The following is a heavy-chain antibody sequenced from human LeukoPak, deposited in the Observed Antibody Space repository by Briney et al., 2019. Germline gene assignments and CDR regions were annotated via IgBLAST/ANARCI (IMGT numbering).Heavy chain of an antibody. V-gene: IGHV1-8*03. Sequence: ASVKVSCKASVYTFTSYDINWVRQATGQGLEWMGWMNTNRGNTDYAQKFQGRVTITRNTSISTAYMELSSLRSEDTAVYYCARGPYYDFWSGYYDPYYYYMDVWGKGTTVTVSS. J-gene: IGHJ6*03. CDR3: ARGPYYDFWSGYYDPYYYYMDV. CDR2: MNTNRGNT. D-gene: IGHD3-3*01. CDR1: VYTFTSYD.